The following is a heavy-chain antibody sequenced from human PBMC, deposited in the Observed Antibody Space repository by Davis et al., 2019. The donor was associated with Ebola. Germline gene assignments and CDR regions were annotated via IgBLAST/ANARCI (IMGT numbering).Heavy chain of an antibody. J-gene: IGHJ6*04. V-gene: IGHV3-74*01. CDR3: ARSGLSFGVVKYHYGMDV. Sequence: GESLKISCAASGFTFSTSWMHWVRQAPGEGLEWVSRINSDGSTTRYADSVKGRFTISRDNAKKTMYLQMNSLRAEDTAVYYCARSGLSFGVVKYHYGMDVWGKGTTVTVFS. D-gene: IGHD3-3*01. CDR2: INSDGSTT. CDR1: GFTFSTSW.